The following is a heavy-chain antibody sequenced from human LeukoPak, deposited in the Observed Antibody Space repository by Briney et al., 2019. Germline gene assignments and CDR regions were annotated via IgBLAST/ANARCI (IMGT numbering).Heavy chain of an antibody. CDR3: SSGYMFRGANGAFDI. Sequence: QPGGSLRLSCAASAFTFNTSNMNSVRQAPGKGLEWVSYISSGDRTIFYADSVKGRFTISRDNAKYSLYLQMNSLRDEYTAVYYCSSGYMFRGANGAFDIWGQGTMVTVSS. D-gene: IGHD3-10*01. V-gene: IGHV3-48*02. CDR2: ISSGDRTI. J-gene: IGHJ3*02. CDR1: AFTFNTSN.